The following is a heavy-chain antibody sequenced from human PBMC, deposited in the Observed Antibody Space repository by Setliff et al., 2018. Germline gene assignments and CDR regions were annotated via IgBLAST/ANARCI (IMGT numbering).Heavy chain of an antibody. V-gene: IGHV4-39*07. J-gene: IGHJ4*02. CDR2: IDYSGTI. D-gene: IGHD3-16*02. Sequence: NPSETLSLTCIVSGGSISSSSYYWGWIRQPPGKGLEWIGSIDYSGTIYYSPSLKSRVTISVDTSKNQVSLKLSSVTAADTAVYYCARSGDYIWGSYRPYYLDHWGQGTLVTVSS. CDR3: ARSGDYIWGSYRPYYLDH. CDR1: GGSISSSSYY.